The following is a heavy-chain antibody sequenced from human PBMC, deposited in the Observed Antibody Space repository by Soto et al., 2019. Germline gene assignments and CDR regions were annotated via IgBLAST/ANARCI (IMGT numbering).Heavy chain of an antibody. J-gene: IGHJ6*02. D-gene: IGHD3-10*01. CDR2: IIPIFGTA. CDR3: AIITMVRGVIIKTYYGMDV. CDR1: GGTFSSYA. V-gene: IGHV1-69*01. Sequence: QVQLVQSGAEVKKPGSSVKVSCKASGGTFSSYAISWVRQAPGQGLEWMGGIIPIFGTANYAQKFQGRVTITADESTSTGYMELSSLRSEDTAVYYCAIITMVRGVIIKTYYGMDVWGQGTTVTVSS.